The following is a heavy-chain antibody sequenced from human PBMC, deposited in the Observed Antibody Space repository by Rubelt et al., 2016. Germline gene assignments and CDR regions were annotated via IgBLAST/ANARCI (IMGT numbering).Heavy chain of an antibody. CDR1: GFTFSSYS. Sequence: EVQLVESGGGLVQPGGSLRLSCAASGFTFSSYSMNWVRQAPGKGLEWVSSLRGSGGNTYYADSVKGRFTISRDNSKNTLYLQMNSLRAEDTAIYYCAKDWSTGTLGYFDSWGQGTLVTVSS. CDR3: AKDWSTGTLGYFDS. D-gene: IGHD1-1*01. J-gene: IGHJ4*02. V-gene: IGHV3-23*04. CDR2: LRGSGGNT.